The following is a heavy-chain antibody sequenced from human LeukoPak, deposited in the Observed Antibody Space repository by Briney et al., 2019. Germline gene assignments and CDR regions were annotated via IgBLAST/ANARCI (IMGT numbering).Heavy chain of an antibody. Sequence: PGGSLRLSCAASGFTFDDYAMHWVRQAPGKGLEWVSGISWNSGSIGYADSVKGRFTISRDNSKNTLYLQMNSLRAEDTAVYYCAKSLWYSSSPVDYWGQGTLVTVSS. V-gene: IGHV3-9*01. CDR3: AKSLWYSSSPVDY. CDR2: ISWNSGSI. D-gene: IGHD6-6*01. J-gene: IGHJ4*02. CDR1: GFTFDDYA.